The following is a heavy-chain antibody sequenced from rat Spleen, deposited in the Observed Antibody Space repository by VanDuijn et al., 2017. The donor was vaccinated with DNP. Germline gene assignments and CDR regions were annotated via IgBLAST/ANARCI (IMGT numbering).Heavy chain of an antibody. D-gene: IGHD1-12*02. J-gene: IGHJ2*01. V-gene: IGHV2S12*01. CDR2: LSSGGRT. CDR3: ARHDYDGSYYYGFDY. Sequence: VQLVESGGGLVQPGRSLKLSCAVSGFIFSNYGMHWIRQAPTQGLEWIGALSSGGRTYYNSALKSRLSISRDTSKSQVFLKMNSLQPEDTGTYCCARHDYDGSYYYGFDYWGQGVMVTVSS. CDR1: GFIFSNYG.